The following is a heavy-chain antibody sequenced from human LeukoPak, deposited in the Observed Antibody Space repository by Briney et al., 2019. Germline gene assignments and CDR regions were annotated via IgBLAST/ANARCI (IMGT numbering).Heavy chain of an antibody. CDR2: IIPILGVT. CDR1: GGTFSNYA. D-gene: IGHD1-1*01. V-gene: IGHV1-69*04. CDR3: ATDRRTTRPYYYYYMDV. J-gene: IGHJ6*03. Sequence: SVKVSCKASGGTFSNYAITWVRQAPGQGLEWMGRIIPILGVTNYAQKFQGRVTITADKSTSTAYMELSSLTSEDTAVYYCATDRRTTRPYYYYYMDVWGKGTTVTVSS.